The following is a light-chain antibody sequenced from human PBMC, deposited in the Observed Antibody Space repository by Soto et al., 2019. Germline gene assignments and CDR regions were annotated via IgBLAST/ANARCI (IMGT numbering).Light chain of an antibody. CDR3: QQYGSSRRT. CDR1: LSISNY. Sequence: EVVLTQSPGTLSLSPGERATLSCRASLSISNYLAWYQQKPGQAPRLLLYDASSRATGIPDRFSGSASGTEFTITISRLEPEDFAVYYCQQYGSSRRTFGQGTKVEIK. CDR2: DAS. J-gene: IGKJ1*01. V-gene: IGKV3-20*01.